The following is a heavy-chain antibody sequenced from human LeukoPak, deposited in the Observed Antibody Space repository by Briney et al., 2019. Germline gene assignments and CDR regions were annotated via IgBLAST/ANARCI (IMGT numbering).Heavy chain of an antibody. CDR1: GFTLCRYS. J-gene: IGHJ6*02. D-gene: IGHD2-2*03. V-gene: IGHV3-21*01. CDR2: ICSSRREI. CDR3: ATFGYCSSTSCQADIYYYYGMDV. Sequence: GALRLSCAPSGFTLCRYSMNGVREAPGGGGECVSSICSSRREIYSADSVRDRFTISRDNAKNSLYLKMNSLRAEDTAVYYCATFGYCSSTSCQADIYYYYGMDVWGQGTTVTVSS.